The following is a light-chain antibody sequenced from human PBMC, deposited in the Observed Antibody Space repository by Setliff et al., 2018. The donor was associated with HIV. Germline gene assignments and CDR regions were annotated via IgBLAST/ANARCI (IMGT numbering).Light chain of an antibody. CDR3: SSYTSSSPYV. CDR2: DVS. Sequence: ALAQPASVSGSPGQSITISCRGTSSDVGGYNYVSWYQQHPGKAPKLMIYDVSNRPSGVSNRFSGSKSGNTASLTISGLQAEDEADYFCSSYTSSSPYVFGSGTKVTVL. V-gene: IGLV2-14*03. CDR1: SSDVGGYNY. J-gene: IGLJ1*01.